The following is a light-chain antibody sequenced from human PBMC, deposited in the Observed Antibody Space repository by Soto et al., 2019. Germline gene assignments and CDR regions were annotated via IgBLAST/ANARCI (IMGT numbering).Light chain of an antibody. J-gene: IGLJ3*02. CDR2: QVS. V-gene: IGLV2-14*01. Sequence: QSALTQPASVSGSPGQSITISCTGTSSDVGGYNYVSWYQQRPGEAPTLMIYQVSNRPSGVSDRFSGSKSDNTASLTISGLQTEDEATYYCASYTSDSPLGVFGGGTKVTVL. CDR1: SSDVGGYNY. CDR3: ASYTSDSPLGV.